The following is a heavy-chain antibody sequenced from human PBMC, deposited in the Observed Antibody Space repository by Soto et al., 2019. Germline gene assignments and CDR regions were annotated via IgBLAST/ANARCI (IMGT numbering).Heavy chain of an antibody. D-gene: IGHD4-4*01. Sequence: EVQLVESGGGLVQPGGSLKLSCAASGFSFSDSAIHWVRQASGKGLEWVGRTRSKAQGYATAFAASVKGRFTISRDDSKNTVYLQMNNLKTEDTAVYYCTRHTVDYWGQRTLVTVSS. J-gene: IGHJ4*02. CDR3: TRHTVDY. V-gene: IGHV3-73*02. CDR1: GFSFSDSA. CDR2: TRSKAQGYAT.